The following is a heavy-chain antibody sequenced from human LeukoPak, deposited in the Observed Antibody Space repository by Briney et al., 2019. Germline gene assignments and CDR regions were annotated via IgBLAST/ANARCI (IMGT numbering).Heavy chain of an antibody. CDR2: IYSGGDT. CDR1: GFTVSSHF. Sequence: TGGSLRLSCAASGFTVSSHFMTWVRQAPGKGLEWVSVIYSGGDTFYADYVKGRFTISRDNSENTLSLQMNSLRTDDTTVYYCARLPRYWGQGTLVTVSS. CDR3: ARLPRY. V-gene: IGHV3-66*02. J-gene: IGHJ4*02.